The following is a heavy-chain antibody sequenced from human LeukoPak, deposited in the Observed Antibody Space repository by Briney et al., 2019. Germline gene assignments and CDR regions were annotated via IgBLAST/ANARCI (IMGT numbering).Heavy chain of an antibody. D-gene: IGHD2-2*01. V-gene: IGHV4-34*01. CDR1: GGSFSGYY. CDR3: ALGDVVVPAAN. J-gene: IGHJ4*02. CDR2: INHSGST. Sequence: KPSETLSLTCAVYGGSFSGYYCSWIRQPPGKGLEWIGEINHSGSTNYNPSLKSRVTISVDTSKNQFSLKLSSVTAADTAVYYCALGDVVVPAANWGQGTLVTVSS.